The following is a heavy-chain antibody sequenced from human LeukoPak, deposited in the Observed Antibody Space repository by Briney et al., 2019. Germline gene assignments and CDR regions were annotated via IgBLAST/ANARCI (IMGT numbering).Heavy chain of an antibody. D-gene: IGHD3-10*01. CDR3: ARRQLLWFGELLRKYYYYGMDV. CDR1: GYTFTSYD. V-gene: IGHV1-8*01. Sequence: ASVKVSCKASGYTFTSYDINWVRQATGQGLEWMGWMNPNSGNTGYAQKFQGRVTMTRNTSISTAYMELSNLRSGDTAVYYCARRQLLWFGELLRKYYYYGMDVWGQGTTVTVSS. CDR2: MNPNSGNT. J-gene: IGHJ6*02.